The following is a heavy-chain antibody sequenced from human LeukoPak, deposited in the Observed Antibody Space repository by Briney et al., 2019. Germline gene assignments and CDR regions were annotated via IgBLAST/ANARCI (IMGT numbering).Heavy chain of an antibody. CDR2: ISFDGTNK. CDR3: AWGSDTSHADY. J-gene: IGHJ4*02. CDR1: GFTLSRYT. D-gene: IGHD5-18*01. V-gene: IGHV3-30-3*01. Sequence: SGRSLRLSCAASGFTLSRYTLHWVRQAPGKGLEWVAVISFDGTNKYYADSVKGRFTISRDNSRNTLSLQMDSLRAEDTAVYYCAWGSDTSHADYWGQGTLVTVSS.